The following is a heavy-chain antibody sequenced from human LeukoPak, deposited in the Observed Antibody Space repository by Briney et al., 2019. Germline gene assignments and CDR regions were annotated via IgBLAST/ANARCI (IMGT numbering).Heavy chain of an antibody. J-gene: IGHJ3*02. V-gene: IGHV4-59*01. CDR3: ARDSRDYLAFACDI. CDR1: GDSFRSYY. Sequence: PSETLSLTCTVSGDSFRSYYWSWIRQPPAKGLEWIGYVFYTGSTNYNPSLKSRVTISVDASKNQFSLKLSSVTAADTAVYYCARDSRDYLAFACDIWGQGTMVTVSS. D-gene: IGHD4-17*01. CDR2: VFYTGST.